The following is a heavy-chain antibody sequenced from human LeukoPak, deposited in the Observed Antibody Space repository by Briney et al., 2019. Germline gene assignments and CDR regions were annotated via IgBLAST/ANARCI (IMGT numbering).Heavy chain of an antibody. J-gene: IGHJ4*02. CDR3: AREVYGGIDY. Sequence: GGSLRLSCAASGITFSDYYMSWIRQAPGKGPEWVSYISSSSSKTNYADSVKGRFTISRDNAKNSLYLQMNSLRAEDTAVYYCAREVYGGIDYWGQGTLVTVSS. V-gene: IGHV3-11*05. CDR2: ISSSSSKT. D-gene: IGHD4-23*01. CDR1: GITFSDYY.